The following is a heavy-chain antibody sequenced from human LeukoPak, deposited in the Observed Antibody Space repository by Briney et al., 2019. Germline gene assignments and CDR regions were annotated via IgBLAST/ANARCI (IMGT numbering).Heavy chain of an antibody. CDR2: ISGSGGST. V-gene: IGHV3-23*01. CDR3: ARRNAMDV. CDR1: GFTFSSYA. J-gene: IGHJ6*02. Sequence: GGSLRLSCAASGFTFSSYAMSWVRQAPGKGLEWVSAISGSGGSTYYADSVKGRFTISRDDAKSSLYLQMNSLRAEDTAVYYCARRNAMDVWGQGTTVIVFS.